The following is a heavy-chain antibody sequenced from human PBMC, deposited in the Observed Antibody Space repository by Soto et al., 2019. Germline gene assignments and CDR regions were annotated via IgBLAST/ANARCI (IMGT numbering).Heavy chain of an antibody. Sequence: GASVKVSCKASGYTFTSYGISWVRQAPGQGLEWMGWISAYNGNTNYAQKLQGRVTMTTDTSTSTAYMELRSLRSDDTAVYYCARFVDTAMAATYYYYGMDVWGQGTTVT. V-gene: IGHV1-18*01. D-gene: IGHD5-18*01. CDR1: GYTFTSYG. CDR2: ISAYNGNT. J-gene: IGHJ6*02. CDR3: ARFVDTAMAATYYYYGMDV.